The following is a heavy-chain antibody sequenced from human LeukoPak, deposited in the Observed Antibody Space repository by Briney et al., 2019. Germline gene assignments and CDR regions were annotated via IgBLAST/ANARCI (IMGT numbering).Heavy chain of an antibody. CDR2: IYYSGST. Sequence: SETLSLTCTVSGGSISSYYWSWIRQPPGKGLEWIGYIYYSGSTNYNPSLRSRVTISLDTSKNQFSLKLSSVTAADTAVYYCARRLTVYDSVTDWGQGTLVTVSS. CDR3: ARRLTVYDSVTD. V-gene: IGHV4-59*01. D-gene: IGHD2-21*02. CDR1: GGSISSYY. J-gene: IGHJ4*02.